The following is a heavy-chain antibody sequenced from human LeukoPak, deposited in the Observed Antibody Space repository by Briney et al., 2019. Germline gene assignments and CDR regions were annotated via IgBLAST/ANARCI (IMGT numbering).Heavy chain of an antibody. CDR2: IYHSGST. D-gene: IGHD2/OR15-2a*01. CDR1: GYSISSGYY. V-gene: IGHV4-38-2*02. J-gene: IGHJ3*02. CDR3: ARDSTRSDAFDI. Sequence: SETLSLTCTVSGYSISSGYYWGWIRQPPGKGLEWIGSIYHSGSTYYNPSLKSRVTISVDTSKNQFSLKLSSVTAADTAVYYCARDSTRSDAFDIWGQGTMVTVSS.